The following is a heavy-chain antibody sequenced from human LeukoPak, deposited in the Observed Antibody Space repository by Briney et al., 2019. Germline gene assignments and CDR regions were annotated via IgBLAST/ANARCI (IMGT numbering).Heavy chain of an antibody. Sequence: GGSLRLSCAASGFTVSSNYMSWVRQAPGKGLGWVSVIYSGGSTYYADSVKGRFTISRDNSKNTLYLQMNSLRAEDTAVYYCARVSRDKRGAFDIWGQGTMVTVSS. D-gene: IGHD2-2*01. CDR2: IYSGGST. CDR1: GFTVSSNY. V-gene: IGHV3-53*01. CDR3: ARVSRDKRGAFDI. J-gene: IGHJ3*02.